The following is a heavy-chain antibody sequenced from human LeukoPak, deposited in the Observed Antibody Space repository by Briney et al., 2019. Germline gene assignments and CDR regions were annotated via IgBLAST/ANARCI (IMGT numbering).Heavy chain of an antibody. CDR2: IWYDGSNK. Sequence: GRSLRLSCAASGFTFSSYGTHWVRQAPGKGLEWVAVIWYDGSNKYYADSVKGRFTISRDNSKNTLYLQMDSLRAEDTAVYYCARDCYYGSGSYCYYYGMDVWGKGTTVTVSS. D-gene: IGHD3-10*01. CDR3: ARDCYYGSGSYCYYYGMDV. J-gene: IGHJ6*04. V-gene: IGHV3-33*01. CDR1: GFTFSSYG.